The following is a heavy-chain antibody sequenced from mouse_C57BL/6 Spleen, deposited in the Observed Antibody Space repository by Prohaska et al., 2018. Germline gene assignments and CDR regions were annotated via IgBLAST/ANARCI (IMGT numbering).Heavy chain of an antibody. CDR2: INSDGSAI. Sequence: GLSCEGSGFTFSGFWMSWVRQTPGKSLEWIGDINSDGSAINYAPSIKDRFTSFRENDKRTLYLQMSNVRSADTATYFCISSSLYWSFYVSCPGTPFTVSS. V-gene: IGHV11-2*01. CDR3: ISSSLYWSFYV. D-gene: IGHD6-2*01. CDR1: GFTFSGFW. J-gene: IGHJ1*01.